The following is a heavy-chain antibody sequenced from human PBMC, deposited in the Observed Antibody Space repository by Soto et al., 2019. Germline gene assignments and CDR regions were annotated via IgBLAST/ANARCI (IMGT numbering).Heavy chain of an antibody. J-gene: IGHJ6*02. D-gene: IGHD6-19*01. CDR3: ARIPAVAGSRQVGMDV. CDR1: GGSISSSSYY. V-gene: IGHV4-39*01. Sequence: SESLSLTCTVSGGSISSSSYYWGWILQPPGKGLEWIGSIYYSGSTYYNPSLKSRFTISGDTSKNQFSLKLSSVTAADTAVYYCARIPAVAGSRQVGMDVWGQGTTVTVSS. CDR2: IYYSGST.